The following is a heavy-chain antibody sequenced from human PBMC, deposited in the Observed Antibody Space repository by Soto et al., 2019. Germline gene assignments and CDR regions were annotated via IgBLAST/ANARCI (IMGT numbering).Heavy chain of an antibody. CDR3: ARVGSSPVGWFDP. V-gene: IGHV1-3*01. J-gene: IGHJ5*02. Sequence: ASVKVSCKASGYTFTSYAMHWVRQAPGQRLEWMGWINAGNGNTKYSQKFQGRVTITRDTSASTAYMGLSSLRSEDTAVYYCARVGSSPVGWFDPWGQGTLVTVSS. CDR2: INAGNGNT. D-gene: IGHD6-6*01. CDR1: GYTFTSYA.